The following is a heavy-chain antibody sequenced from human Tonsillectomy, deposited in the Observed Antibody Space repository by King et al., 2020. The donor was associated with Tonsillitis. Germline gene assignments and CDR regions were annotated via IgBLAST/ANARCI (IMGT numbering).Heavy chain of an antibody. D-gene: IGHD6-13*01. CDR2: IYYSGST. V-gene: IGHV4-59*01. CDR3: ARRGSGWSHFDY. CDR1: GGSINSYY. Sequence: QLQESDPGLVKPSETLSLTCTVSGGSINSYYWSWIRQPPGGGLEWFGYIYYSGSTNYNPSLKSRVSISVDTAKNQFSLNLTSVTAADTAVYYCARRGSGWSHFDYWGQGTLVTVSS. J-gene: IGHJ4*02.